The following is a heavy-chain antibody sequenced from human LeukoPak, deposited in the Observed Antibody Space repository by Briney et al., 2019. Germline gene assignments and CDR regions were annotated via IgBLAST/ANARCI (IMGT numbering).Heavy chain of an antibody. CDR3: ARDLGMARTNFDY. D-gene: IGHD5-24*01. CDR1: GGSFSGYY. CDR2: INHSGGT. J-gene: IGHJ4*02. V-gene: IGHV4-34*01. Sequence: SETLSLTCAVYGGSFSGYYWSWIRQPPGKGLEWIGEINHSGGTNYNPSLKSRVTISVDTSKNQFSLKLSSVTAADTAVYYCARDLGMARTNFDYWGQGTLVTVSS.